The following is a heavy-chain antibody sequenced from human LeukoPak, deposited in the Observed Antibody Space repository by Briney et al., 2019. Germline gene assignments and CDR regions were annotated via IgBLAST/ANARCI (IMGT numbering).Heavy chain of an antibody. V-gene: IGHV4-4*02. Sequence: SETLSLTCTVSNGPITSTKWWSWVRRPPGKGLEWIGEISHTGSTNYNPSFNSRVTMSVDKSKSQFSLNLNSVTAADTALYYCASSSLVVVVTYGFDIWGRGTVVTVSS. D-gene: IGHD2-21*01. CDR3: ASSSLVVVVTYGFDI. J-gene: IGHJ3*02. CDR1: NGPITSTKW. CDR2: ISHTGST.